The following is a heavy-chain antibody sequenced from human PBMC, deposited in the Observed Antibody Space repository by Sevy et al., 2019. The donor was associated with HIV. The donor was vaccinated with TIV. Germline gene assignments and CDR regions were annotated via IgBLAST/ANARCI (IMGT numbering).Heavy chain of an antibody. CDR1: GFPVRSNY. D-gene: IGHD3-3*01. Sequence: GGSLRLSCAVSGFPVRSNYISWVRQAPGKGLEWVSSISSSSSYIYYADSVKGRFTISRDNAKNSLYLQMNSLRAEDTAVYYCARENYYGSDAFDIWGQGTMVTVSS. J-gene: IGHJ3*02. CDR3: ARENYYGSDAFDI. CDR2: ISSSSSYI. V-gene: IGHV3-21*01.